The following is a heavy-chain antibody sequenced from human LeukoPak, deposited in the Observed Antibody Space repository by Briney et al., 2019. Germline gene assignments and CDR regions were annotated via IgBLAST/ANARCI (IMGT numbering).Heavy chain of an antibody. D-gene: IGHD3-10*01. CDR1: GFTISNNY. CDR2: ISSSSSYI. CDR3: ADSDSGYFDY. J-gene: IGHJ4*02. V-gene: IGHV3-21*01. Sequence: PGGSLRLSCAASGFTISNNYMSWVRQAPGKGLEWVSSISSSSSYIYYADSVKGRFTISRDNAKNSLYLQMNSLRAEDTAVYYCADSDSGYFDYWGQGTLVTVSS.